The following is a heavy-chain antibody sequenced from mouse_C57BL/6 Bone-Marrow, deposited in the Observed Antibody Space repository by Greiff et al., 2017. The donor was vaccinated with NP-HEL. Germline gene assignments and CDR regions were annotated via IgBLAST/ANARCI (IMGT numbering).Heavy chain of an antibody. CDR2: IDPSDSYT. V-gene: IGHV1-59*01. Sequence: VKLQQPGAELVRPGTSVKLSCKASGYTFTSYWMHWVKQRPGQGLEWIGVIDPSDSYTNYIQKFKGKATLTVDTSSSTAYMQLSSLTSEDSAVYYCARPDGYYDYAMDYWGQGTSVTVSS. D-gene: IGHD2-3*01. J-gene: IGHJ4*01. CDR3: ARPDGYYDYAMDY. CDR1: GYTFTSYW.